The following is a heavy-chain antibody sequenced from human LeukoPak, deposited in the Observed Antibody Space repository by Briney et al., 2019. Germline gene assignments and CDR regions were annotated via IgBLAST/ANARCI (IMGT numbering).Heavy chain of an antibody. CDR3: ARERRGYGGTHYYYYGMDV. Sequence: QPGGSLRLSCAASGFTFSSYAMHWVRQAPGKGLEWVSYISSSGSTIYYADSVKGRFTISRDNAKNSLYLQMNSLRAEDTAVYYCARERRGYGGTHYYYYGMDVWGQGTTVTVSS. D-gene: IGHD4-23*01. CDR2: ISSSGSTI. J-gene: IGHJ6*02. CDR1: GFTFSSYA. V-gene: IGHV3-48*03.